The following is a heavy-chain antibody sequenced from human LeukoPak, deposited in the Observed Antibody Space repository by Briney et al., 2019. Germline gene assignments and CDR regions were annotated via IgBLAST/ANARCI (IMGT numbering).Heavy chain of an antibody. D-gene: IGHD3-10*01. V-gene: IGHV3-13*01. Sequence: GGSLRLSCAASGFTFSSYDMHWVRQATGKGLEWVSAIGIAGNTFYAGSVKGRFTISRENAKNSLYLQMNSLRAGGTGVYYGARSYGSGTNDAFDIWGQGAIVTVSS. J-gene: IGHJ3*02. CDR3: ARSYGSGTNDAFDI. CDR1: GFTFSSYD. CDR2: IGIAGNT.